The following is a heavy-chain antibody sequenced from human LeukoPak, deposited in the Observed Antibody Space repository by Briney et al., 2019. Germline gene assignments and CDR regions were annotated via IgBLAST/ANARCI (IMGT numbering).Heavy chain of an antibody. Sequence: GGSLRLSCAASGFTVSSNYMSWVRQAQGKGLDWVSVIYSGGSTYYADSVKGRFTISRDNSKNTLYLQMNSLGDEDTAVYYCARLGGDFVGYYYYYYMDVWGKGTTVTISS. CDR2: IYSGGST. J-gene: IGHJ6*03. CDR1: GFTVSSNY. V-gene: IGHV3-53*01. CDR3: ARLGGDFVGYYYYYYMDV. D-gene: IGHD2-21*02.